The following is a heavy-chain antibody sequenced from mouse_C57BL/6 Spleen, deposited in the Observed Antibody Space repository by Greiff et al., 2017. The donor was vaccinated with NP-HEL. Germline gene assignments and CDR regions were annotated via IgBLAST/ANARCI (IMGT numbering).Heavy chain of an antibody. J-gene: IGHJ2*01. D-gene: IGHD1-1*01. CDR2: IDPSDSYT. CDR3: ARYYPSSYNFDY. CDR1: GYTFTSYW. V-gene: IGHV1-69*01. Sequence: QVQLQQSGAELVMPGASVKLSCKASGYTFTSYWMHWVKQRPGQGLEWIGEIDPSDSYTNYNQKFKGKSTLTVDKSSSTAYMQLSSLTCEDSAVYYCARYYPSSYNFDYWGQGTTLTVSS.